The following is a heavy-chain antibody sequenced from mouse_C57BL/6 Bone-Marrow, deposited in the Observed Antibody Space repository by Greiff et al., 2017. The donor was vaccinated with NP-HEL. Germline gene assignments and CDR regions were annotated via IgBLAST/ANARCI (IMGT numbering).Heavy chain of an antibody. CDR3: ARYEYDGY. Sequence: QVQLQQSGPELVKPGASVKISCKASGYAFSSSWMNWVKQRPGKGLEWIGRIYPGDGDTNYNGKFKGKATLTADKSSITAYMQLSSLTSEDSAVYFCARYEYDGYWGQGTTLTVSS. CDR1: GYAFSSSW. J-gene: IGHJ2*01. V-gene: IGHV1-82*01. D-gene: IGHD2-4*01. CDR2: IYPGDGDT.